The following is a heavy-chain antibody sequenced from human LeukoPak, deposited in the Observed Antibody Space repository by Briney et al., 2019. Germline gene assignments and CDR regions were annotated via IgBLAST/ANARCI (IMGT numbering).Heavy chain of an antibody. CDR1: GDSITNYY. CDR3: AAGPVGHISRAFDL. Sequence: SETLSLTCSVSGDSITNYYWSWIRQPAGKGLELIGRVFTTGFTTYDPSLKSRVSMSFDTSKNQFSLKLNSVTAADTAVYYCAAGPVGHISRAFDLWGQGHLVIVSS. J-gene: IGHJ4*02. CDR2: VFTTGFT. V-gene: IGHV4-4*07.